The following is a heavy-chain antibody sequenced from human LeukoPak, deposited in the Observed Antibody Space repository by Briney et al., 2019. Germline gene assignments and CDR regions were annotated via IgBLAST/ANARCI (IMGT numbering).Heavy chain of an antibody. CDR3: ARHMGGYSNSPFDY. D-gene: IGHD6-13*01. CDR1: GYSFTNFW. V-gene: IGHV5-51*01. J-gene: IGHJ4*02. CDR2: IYLDDSDT. Sequence: GESLKISCKGSGYSFTNFWVSWVRQVPGKGLEWMGVIYLDDSDTRYSPSLRGQVTISADKSISTAYLQWNSLKASDTAMYFCARHMGGYSNSPFDYWGQGTLVTVSS.